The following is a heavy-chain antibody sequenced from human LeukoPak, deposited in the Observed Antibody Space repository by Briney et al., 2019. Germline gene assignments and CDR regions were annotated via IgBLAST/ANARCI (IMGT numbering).Heavy chain of an antibody. V-gene: IGHV3-66*01. Sequence: GGSLRLSCEASGFTFKNYGMSWVRQAPGGGLEWVSVIYSGGGTYYAESVKGRFTISRDNSKNTLYLQLNSLRAEDTAVYYCARDQLYYLGSGSLTVGPFHGMDVWGQGTTVTVS. D-gene: IGHD3-10*01. J-gene: IGHJ6*02. CDR3: ARDQLYYLGSGSLTVGPFHGMDV. CDR1: GFTFKNYG. CDR2: IYSGGGT.